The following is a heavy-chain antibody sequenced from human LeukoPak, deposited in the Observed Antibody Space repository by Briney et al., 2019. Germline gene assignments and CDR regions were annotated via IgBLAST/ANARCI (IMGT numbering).Heavy chain of an antibody. D-gene: IGHD5-24*01. CDR3: ARGDGYIYSGVVTLNFFDS. V-gene: IGHV4-4*02. Sequence: SGTLSLTCAVSGGSISSSNWWSWVRQPPGKGLEWIGEIYHSGSTNYNPSLKSRVTISIDTSKNQFSLKLTSVTAADTAVYFCARGDGYIYSGVVTLNFFDSWGQGTLVTVSS. J-gene: IGHJ4*02. CDR1: GGSISSSNW. CDR2: IYHSGST.